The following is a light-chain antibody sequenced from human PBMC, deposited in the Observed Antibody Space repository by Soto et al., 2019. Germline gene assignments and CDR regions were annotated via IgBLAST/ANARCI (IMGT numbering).Light chain of an antibody. CDR3: QQSYSTLHGT. CDR1: QSISSY. J-gene: IGKJ2*01. V-gene: IGKV1-39*01. Sequence: DIQITQSPSSLSASVGDRVTITCRASQSISSYLNWYQQKPGKAPKLLIYAASSLQSGVPSRFSGSGSGTDFTLTISSLQPEDSATYYCQQSYSTLHGTLGQGTKVDIK. CDR2: AAS.